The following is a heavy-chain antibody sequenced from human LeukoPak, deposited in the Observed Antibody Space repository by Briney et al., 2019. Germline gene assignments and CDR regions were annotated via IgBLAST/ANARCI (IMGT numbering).Heavy chain of an antibody. J-gene: IGHJ4*02. CDR1: GFTFSSYT. CDR2: ISNDGSNK. V-gene: IGHV3-30*14. Sequence: GGSLRLSCAASGFTFSSYTMHWVRQAPGKGPEWVAVISNDGSNKYYADSVKGRFTISRDNSKNTVYLQMNSLRAEDTAVYYCATGSPGIAAAAGARNYWGQGTLVTVFS. D-gene: IGHD6-25*01. CDR3: ATGSPGIAAAAGARNY.